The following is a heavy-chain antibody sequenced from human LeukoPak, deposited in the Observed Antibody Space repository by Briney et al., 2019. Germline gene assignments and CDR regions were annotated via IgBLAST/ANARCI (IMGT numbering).Heavy chain of an antibody. CDR2: IKNNGAVK. CDR3: AKDSYSNGDG. D-gene: IGHD6-25*01. CDR1: GFTFSYHW. V-gene: IGHV3-7*01. Sequence: GGSLRLSCAASGFTFSYHWMTWVRQAPGKGLEWVANIKNNGAVKNYVDSVKGRFTIFRDNATTSMYLEMNSLRVEDTAVYYCAKDSYSNGDGWGQGVMVTV. J-gene: IGHJ4*02.